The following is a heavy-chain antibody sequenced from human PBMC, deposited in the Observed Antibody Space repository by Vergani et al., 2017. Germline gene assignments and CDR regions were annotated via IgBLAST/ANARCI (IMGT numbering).Heavy chain of an antibody. J-gene: IGHJ4*02. D-gene: IGHD2-15*01. CDR3: ARIDCSGGSCYSGGYFDD. CDR2: ISYSGST. CDR1: GGSISSYY. Sequence: QVQLQESGPGLVKPSETLSLTCTVSGGSISSYYWSWIRQPPGKGLEWIGYISYSGSTNYNPSLKSRVTISVDTSKNQFSLKLSSVTAADTAGYYCARIDCSGGSCYSGGYFDDWGQGTLVTVSS. V-gene: IGHV4-59*01.